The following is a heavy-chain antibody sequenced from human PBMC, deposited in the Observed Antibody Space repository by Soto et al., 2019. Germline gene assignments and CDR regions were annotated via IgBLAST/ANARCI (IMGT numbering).Heavy chain of an antibody. D-gene: IGHD2-21*02. CDR3: ARTYECAKSDCYRAFDI. CDR2: TSSDGTDN. CDR1: GFTFSFYA. V-gene: IGHV3-30*04. Sequence: QVQLVESGGGVILPGGSLRLSCAASGFTFSFYAMHWVRQAPGTGPEWVAATSSDGTDNVYADSVSGRFTISRDNSKNTLYLQMNSLRSEDAAVYYCARTYECAKSDCYRAFDIWGQGTMVTVSS. J-gene: IGHJ3*02.